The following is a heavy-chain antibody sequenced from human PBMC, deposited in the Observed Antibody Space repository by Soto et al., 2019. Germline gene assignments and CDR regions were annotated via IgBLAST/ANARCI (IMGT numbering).Heavy chain of an antibody. CDR3: ARDPHAYSSSGRYGMDV. Sequence: GGSLRLSCAASGFTFSSYAMHWVRQAPGKGLEWVAVISYDGSNKYYADSVKGRFTISRDNSKNTLYLQMNSLRAEDTAVYYCARDPHAYSSSGRYGMDVWGQGTTVTVSS. CDR1: GFTFSSYA. J-gene: IGHJ6*02. D-gene: IGHD6-13*01. V-gene: IGHV3-30-3*01. CDR2: ISYDGSNK.